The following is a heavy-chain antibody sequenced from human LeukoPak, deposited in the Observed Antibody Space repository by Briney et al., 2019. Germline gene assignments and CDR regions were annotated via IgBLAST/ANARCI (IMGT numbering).Heavy chain of an antibody. Sequence: QPGGSLRLSCAASGFIVSSTYMSWARQAPGKGLEWVSLTYGGDRATYADSVKGRFTVSSDNLQNAVYLQMDSLRVEDTAVYFCARGAYSPNPPYYYYFMDVWGKGTTVTVSS. CDR1: GFIVSSTY. CDR2: TYGGDRA. V-gene: IGHV3-53*01. D-gene: IGHD4-11*01. CDR3: ARGAYSPNPPYYYYFMDV. J-gene: IGHJ6*03.